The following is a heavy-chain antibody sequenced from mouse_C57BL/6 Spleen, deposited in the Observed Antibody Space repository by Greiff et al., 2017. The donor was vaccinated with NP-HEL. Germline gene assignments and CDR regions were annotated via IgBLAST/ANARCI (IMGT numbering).Heavy chain of an antibody. CDR1: GFTFSSYT. Sequence: EVQGVESGGGLVKPGGSLKLSCAASGFTFSSYTMSWVRQTPEKRLEWVATISGGGGNTYYPDSVKGRFTISRDNAKNTLYLQMSSLRSEDTALYYCARQGELTGTPFDYWGQGTTLTVSS. CDR3: ARQGELTGTPFDY. V-gene: IGHV5-9*01. CDR2: ISGGGGNT. J-gene: IGHJ2*01. D-gene: IGHD4-1*01.